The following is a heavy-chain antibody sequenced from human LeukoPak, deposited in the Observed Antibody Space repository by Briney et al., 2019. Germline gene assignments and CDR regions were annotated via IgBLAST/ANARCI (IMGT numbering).Heavy chain of an antibody. CDR3: ARGLHYYGSGSYDY. D-gene: IGHD3-10*01. V-gene: IGHV4-61*02. CDR1: GGSISSGSYY. Sequence: SQTLSLTCTVSGGSISSGSYYWSWIRQPAGKGLEWIGRIYTSGSTNYNPSLKSRVTISVDTSKNQFSLKLSSVTAADTAVYYCARGLHYYGSGSYDYWGQGTLVTVSS. J-gene: IGHJ4*02. CDR2: IYTSGST.